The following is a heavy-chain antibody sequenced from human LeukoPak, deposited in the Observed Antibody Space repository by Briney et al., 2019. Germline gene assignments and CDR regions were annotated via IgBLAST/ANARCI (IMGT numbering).Heavy chain of an antibody. J-gene: IGHJ4*02. D-gene: IGHD6-19*01. V-gene: IGHV1-69*05. Sequence: AAVKVSCKASRGTFSSYAISWVRQAPGQGLEWMGRIIPIFGTANYAQKFQGRVTITTDESTSTAYMELSSLRSEDTAVYYCAREVLYSSGSFDYWGQGTLVTVSS. CDR2: IIPIFGTA. CDR1: RGTFSSYA. CDR3: AREVLYSSGSFDY.